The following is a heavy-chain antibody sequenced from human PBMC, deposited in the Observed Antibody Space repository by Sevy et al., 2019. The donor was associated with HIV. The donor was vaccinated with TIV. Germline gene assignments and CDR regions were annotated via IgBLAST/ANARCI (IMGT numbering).Heavy chain of an antibody. V-gene: IGHV3-30*18. CDR2: ISYDGSNK. D-gene: IGHD4-4*01. CDR3: AKAGLTTLDY. J-gene: IGHJ4*02. Sequence: GGSLRLSCAASGFTFSSYGMHWVRQAPGKGLEWVAVISYDGSNKYYADSVKGRFTISRDNSKNTLYLQMNSLRAGDTAVYYCAKAGLTTLDYWGQGTLVTVSS. CDR1: GFTFSSYG.